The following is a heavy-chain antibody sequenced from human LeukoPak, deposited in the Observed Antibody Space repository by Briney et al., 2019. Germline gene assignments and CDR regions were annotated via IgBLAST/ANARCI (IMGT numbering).Heavy chain of an antibody. CDR3: TLERMVVMSY. CDR2: ISGSGGST. V-gene: IGHV3-23*01. Sequence: PGGSLRLSCAASGFTFSSYAMSWVRQAPGKGLEWVSAISGSGGSTYYADSVKGRFTISRDNSKNTLYLQMNSLKTEDTAVYYCTLERMVVMSYWGQGTLVTVSS. J-gene: IGHJ4*02. D-gene: IGHD3-22*01. CDR1: GFTFSSYA.